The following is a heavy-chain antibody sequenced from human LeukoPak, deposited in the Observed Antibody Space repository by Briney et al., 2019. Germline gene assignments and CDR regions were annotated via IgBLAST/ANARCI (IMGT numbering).Heavy chain of an antibody. CDR2: ISPNSGDT. V-gene: IGHV1-2*02. CDR1: GYTFTGYY. D-gene: IGHD2-2*01. Sequence: ASVKVSCKGSGYTFTGYYLHWVRQAPGQGLEWMGWISPNSGDTKYAQQFQGRLTVTRDTSISTAYMELSSLRSDDTAVYYCARNLTKNSDFWGQGTLVTVSS. CDR3: ARNLTKNSDF. J-gene: IGHJ4*02.